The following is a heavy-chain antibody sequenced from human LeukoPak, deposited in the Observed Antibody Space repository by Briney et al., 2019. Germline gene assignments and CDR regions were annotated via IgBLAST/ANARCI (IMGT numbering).Heavy chain of an antibody. CDR3: ARVLGAIGGDFYF. CDR2: INPNSGGT. D-gene: IGHD3-16*01. Sequence: GASVKVSCKASGYTFTCYYLQWVRQAPGQGLEWMGWINPNSGGTKYAQKFQGRVTMTRDTSITTAYMELTSLRSDDTAVYYCARVLGAIGGDFYFWAQEPLVTVSS. CDR1: GYTFTCYY. J-gene: IGHJ4*02. V-gene: IGHV1-2*02.